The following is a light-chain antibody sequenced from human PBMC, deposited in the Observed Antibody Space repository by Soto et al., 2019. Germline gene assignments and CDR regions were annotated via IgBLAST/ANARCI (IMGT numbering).Light chain of an antibody. CDR1: QSVSSK. CDR2: GAS. V-gene: IGKV3-15*01. CDR3: QQYNNWPRT. J-gene: IGKJ1*01. Sequence: EIVMTQSPATLSVSPGERATLSCRASQSVSSKLVWYQQKPGQAPSLLIYGASTRATGIPARFSGGGSGTEFTLTISSLQSEDFAVYYCQQYNNWPRTFGQGTKVEIK.